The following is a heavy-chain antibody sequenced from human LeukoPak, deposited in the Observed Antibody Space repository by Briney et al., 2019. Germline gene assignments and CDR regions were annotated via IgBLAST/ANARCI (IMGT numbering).Heavy chain of an antibody. J-gene: IGHJ6*02. V-gene: IGHV3-11*01. Sequence: GGSLRLSCAASAFAFIDSYMSWIRQAPGKGLEWISYIGPDSQTKYSADSVKGRFTISRDNARNSLYLQMNSLRAEDTAVYYCARDIGFTVVRGTMLYYYAMDVWGQGTTVTISS. D-gene: IGHD3-10*01. CDR2: IGPDSQTK. CDR3: ARDIGFTVVRGTMLYYYAMDV. CDR1: AFAFIDSY.